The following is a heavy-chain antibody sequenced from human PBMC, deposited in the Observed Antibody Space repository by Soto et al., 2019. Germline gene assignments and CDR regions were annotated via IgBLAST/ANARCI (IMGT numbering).Heavy chain of an antibody. Sequence: SETLSLTCAVYGGSFSGYYWSWIRQPPGKGLEWIGEINHSGSTNYNPSLKSRVTISVDTSKNQFSLKLSSVTAADTAVYYCARVVYTYYYDSSGPKRYYFDYWGQGTLVTVSS. CDR3: ARVVYTYYYDSSGPKRYYFDY. D-gene: IGHD3-22*01. CDR1: GGSFSGYY. V-gene: IGHV4-34*01. CDR2: INHSGST. J-gene: IGHJ4*02.